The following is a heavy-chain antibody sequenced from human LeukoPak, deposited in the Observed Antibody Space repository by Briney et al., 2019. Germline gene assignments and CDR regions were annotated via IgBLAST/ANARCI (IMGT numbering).Heavy chain of an antibody. V-gene: IGHV3-48*03. Sequence: TGGSLRLSCAAPGFTFSSYEMNWVRQAPGKGLEWVSYISSSGSTTHYADSVKGRFTISRDNAKNSLYLQMNSLRAEDTAVYYCTRDNYDSSGYHFDWGQGTLVTVSS. J-gene: IGHJ4*02. D-gene: IGHD3-22*01. CDR2: ISSSGSTT. CDR1: GFTFSSYE. CDR3: TRDNYDSSGYHFD.